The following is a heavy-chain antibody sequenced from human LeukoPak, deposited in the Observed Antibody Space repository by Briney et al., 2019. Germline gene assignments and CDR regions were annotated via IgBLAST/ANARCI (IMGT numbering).Heavy chain of an antibody. Sequence: GESLKISCKGSGYSFTNYWIGWVRQMPGKGLEWMGIIYPGDSDTRYSPSFQGQVTISADKSISTAYLQWSSLKASDTAMYYCARQGIAAAGIRLTATPLYYYYGMDVWGQGTTVTVSS. CDR1: GYSFTNYW. J-gene: IGHJ6*02. CDR3: ARQGIAAAGIRLTATPLYYYYGMDV. CDR2: IYPGDSDT. V-gene: IGHV5-51*01. D-gene: IGHD6-13*01.